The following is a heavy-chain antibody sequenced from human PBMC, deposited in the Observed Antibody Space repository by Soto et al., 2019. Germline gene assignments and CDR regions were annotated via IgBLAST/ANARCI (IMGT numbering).Heavy chain of an antibody. CDR1: GFTFDDYA. D-gene: IGHD5-18*01. CDR3: AKDHGVLAEIQLWLRSGNWFDP. Sequence: GGSLRLSCAASGFTFDDYAMHWVRQAPGKGLEWVSGISWNSGSIGYAGSVKGRFTISRDNAKNSLYLQMNSLRAEDTALYYCAKDHGVLAEIQLWLRSGNWFDPWGQGTLVTVSS. J-gene: IGHJ5*01. V-gene: IGHV3-9*01. CDR2: ISWNSGSI.